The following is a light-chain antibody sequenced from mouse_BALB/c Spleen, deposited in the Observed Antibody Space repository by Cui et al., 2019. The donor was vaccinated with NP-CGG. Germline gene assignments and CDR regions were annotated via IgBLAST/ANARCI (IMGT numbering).Light chain of an antibody. J-gene: IGLJ1*01. CDR1: TGAVTNSNY. V-gene: IGLV1*01. CDR3: ALWYSNHWV. Sequence: QAVVTQESALTTSPGETVTLTCRSSTGAVTNSNYANWVQEEPDHLFTGLIGGTNNRAPGVPARFSGSLIGDKAALTITGAQTEDEAIYFCALWYSNHWVFGGGTKLTVL. CDR2: GTN.